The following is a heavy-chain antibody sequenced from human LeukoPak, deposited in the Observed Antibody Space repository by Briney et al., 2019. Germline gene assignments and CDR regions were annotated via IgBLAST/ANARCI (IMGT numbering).Heavy chain of an antibody. J-gene: IGHJ3*02. Sequence: SETLSLTCTVSGGSINNYYWSWIRLAPGKGLEWIGFIYYTGSTNYSPSLKTRVTISLDTSKNQFSLKVTSVTAADTAVYYCARSGRGAFDIWGQGTMVTVSS. V-gene: IGHV4-59*01. CDR1: GGSINNYY. CDR3: ARSGRGAFDI. D-gene: IGHD1-26*01. CDR2: IYYTGST.